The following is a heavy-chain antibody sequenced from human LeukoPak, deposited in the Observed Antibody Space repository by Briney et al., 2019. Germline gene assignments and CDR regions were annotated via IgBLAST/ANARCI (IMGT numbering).Heavy chain of an antibody. CDR2: IYSGGST. CDR1: GFTVSSNY. CDR3: ARTNLGYYDILTGKGAFDI. V-gene: IGHV3-53*01. J-gene: IGHJ3*02. D-gene: IGHD3-9*01. Sequence: PGGSLRLSCAASGFTVSSNYMSWVRQAPGKGLEWVSVIYSGGSTYYADSVKGRFTISRDNSKNTLYLQMNSLRAEDTAVYYCARTNLGYYDILTGKGAFDIWGQGTMVTVSS.